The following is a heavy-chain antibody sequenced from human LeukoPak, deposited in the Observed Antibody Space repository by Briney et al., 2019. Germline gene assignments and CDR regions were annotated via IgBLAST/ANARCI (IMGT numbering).Heavy chain of an antibody. D-gene: IGHD1-26*01. CDR3: ARDDIIVGATTLDY. CDR2: ISSDGSNK. J-gene: IGHJ4*02. V-gene: IGHV3-30*04. CDR1: GFIFSTYA. Sequence: GGSLRLSCEASGFIFSTYAMHWVRQAPGKGLEGLAVISSDGSNKYHVDSVKGRFTISRDNSKNTLYLEMDSVRLGDTAVHYCARDDIIVGATTLDYWGQGTLVTVSS.